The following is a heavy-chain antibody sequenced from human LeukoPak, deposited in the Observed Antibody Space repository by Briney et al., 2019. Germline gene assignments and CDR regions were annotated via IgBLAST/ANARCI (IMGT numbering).Heavy chain of an antibody. CDR2: FAGSDTTT. CDR1: GFDFSAYE. Sequence: GGSLRLSCVASGFDFSAYEMNWVRQAPGKGLEWVSYFAGSDTTTYYADSVKGRFTISRDNAKNILYLQMNRLRVEDTALYYCTTPGYHIDSWGQGTLVTVSS. CDR3: TTPGYHIDS. J-gene: IGHJ4*02. V-gene: IGHV3-48*03. D-gene: IGHD3-9*01.